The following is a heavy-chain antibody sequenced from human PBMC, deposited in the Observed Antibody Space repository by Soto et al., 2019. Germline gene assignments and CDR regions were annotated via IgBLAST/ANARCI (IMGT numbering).Heavy chain of an antibody. CDR2: IIPIFGTA. CDR1: GGTFSSYA. CDR3: ASTAQRPNQLSPKRIAAAGTAPDYYYYGMDV. D-gene: IGHD6-13*01. J-gene: IGHJ6*02. V-gene: IGHV1-69*13. Sequence: GASVKVSCKASGGTFSSYAISWVRQAPGQGLEWMGGIIPIFGTANYAQKFQGRVTITADESTSTAYMELSSLRSEDTAVYYCASTAQRPNQLSPKRIAAAGTAPDYYYYGMDVWGQGTTVTSP.